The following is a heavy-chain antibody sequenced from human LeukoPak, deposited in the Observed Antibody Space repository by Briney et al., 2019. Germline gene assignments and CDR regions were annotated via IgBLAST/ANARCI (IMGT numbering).Heavy chain of an antibody. J-gene: IGHJ5*02. CDR3: ARGPITMVRGVLPALYWFDP. CDR2: IYHSGRT. CDR1: GYSISRGYY. V-gene: IGHV4-38-2*01. D-gene: IGHD3-10*01. Sequence: PSETLSLTCAVSGYSISRGYYWGWIRPPPGKGLEWIGSIYHSGRTYYSPSLKSRVTISVDTSKNHFSLKLSSVTAADTAVYYCARGPITMVRGVLPALYWFDPWGQGTLVTVSS.